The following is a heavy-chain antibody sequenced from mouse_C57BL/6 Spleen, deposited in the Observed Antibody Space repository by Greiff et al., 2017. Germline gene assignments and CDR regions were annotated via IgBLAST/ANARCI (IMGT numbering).Heavy chain of an antibody. J-gene: IGHJ2*01. V-gene: IGHV1-64*01. Sequence: VQLQQPGAELVKPGASVKLSCKASGYTFTSYWMHWVKQRPGQGLEWIGMIHPNSGSTNYNEKFKSKDTLTVDKSSSTAYMQLSSLTSEDSAVYYCARSSYYYGSSLYYFDYWGQGTTLTVSS. CDR1: GYTFTSYW. D-gene: IGHD1-1*01. CDR3: ARSSYYYGSSLYYFDY. CDR2: IHPNSGST.